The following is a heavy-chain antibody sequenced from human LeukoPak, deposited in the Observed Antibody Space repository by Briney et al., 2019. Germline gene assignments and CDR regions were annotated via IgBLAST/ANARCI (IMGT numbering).Heavy chain of an antibody. V-gene: IGHV1-2*02. J-gene: IGHJ5*02. Sequence: GASVKVSCKASGYTFTGYYMHWVRQAPGQGLEWMGWINPNSGGTNYAQKSQGRVTMTRDTSISTAYMELSRLRSDDTAVYYCARLLKYLAGPDWFDPWGQGTLVTVSS. CDR2: INPNSGGT. CDR1: GYTFTGYY. D-gene: IGHD2/OR15-2a*01. CDR3: ARLLKYLAGPDWFDP.